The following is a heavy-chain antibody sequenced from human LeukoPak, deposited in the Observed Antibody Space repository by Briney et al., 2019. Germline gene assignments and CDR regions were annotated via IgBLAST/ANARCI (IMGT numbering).Heavy chain of an antibody. V-gene: IGHV4-59*01. J-gene: IGHJ4*02. CDR3: ARGAEYSRGWYYY. D-gene: IGHD6-19*01. CDR2: IYYSGST. CDR1: GGSISGYY. Sequence: PSETLSLTCTVSGGSISGYYWTWIRQPPGKGLEWIGYIYYSGSTNYNPSLKSRVTISVDTSKNQFSLKLSSVTAADTAVYYCARGAEYSRGWYYYWGQGTLVTVSS.